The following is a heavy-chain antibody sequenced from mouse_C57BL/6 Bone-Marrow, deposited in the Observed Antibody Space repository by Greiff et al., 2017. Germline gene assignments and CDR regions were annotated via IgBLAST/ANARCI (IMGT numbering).Heavy chain of an antibody. CDR1: GFTFSDYY. Sequence: EVQLVESEGGLVQPGSSMKLSCTASGFTFSDYYMAWVRQVPEKGLEWVANINYDGSSTYYLDSLKSRFIISRDNAKNILYLQMSSLKSEDTATYYCARDGYYGNPFAYWGQGTLVTVSA. J-gene: IGHJ3*01. CDR2: INYDGSST. D-gene: IGHD2-1*01. V-gene: IGHV5-16*01. CDR3: ARDGYYGNPFAY.